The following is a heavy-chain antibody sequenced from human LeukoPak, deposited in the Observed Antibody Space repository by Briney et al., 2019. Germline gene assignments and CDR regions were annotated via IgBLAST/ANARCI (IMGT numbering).Heavy chain of an antibody. D-gene: IGHD2-15*01. J-gene: IGHJ4*02. CDR2: INHSGST. Sequence: SETLSLTCAVYGGSFSGYYWSWIRQPPGKGLEWIGEINHSGSTNYNPSLKSRVTISVDTSKNQFSLKLSSVTAADTAVYCCARGGGPIAGYCSGGSCYPIYQRPGYYFDYWGQGTLVTVSS. CDR1: GGSFSGYY. V-gene: IGHV4-34*01. CDR3: ARGGGPIAGYCSGGSCYPIYQRPGYYFDY.